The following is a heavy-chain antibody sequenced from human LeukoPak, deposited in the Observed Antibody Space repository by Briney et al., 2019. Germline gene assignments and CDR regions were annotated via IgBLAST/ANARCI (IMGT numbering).Heavy chain of an antibody. V-gene: IGHV4-59*08. CDR2: IYYSGST. J-gene: IGHJ5*02. Sequence: NSSETLSLTCTVSGGSISSYYWSWIRQPPGKGLEWIGYIYYSGSTNYNPSLKSRVTISVDTSKNQFSLKLSSVTAADTAVYYCARLIRDSFGPWGQGTLVTVSS. CDR3: ARLIRDSFGP. D-gene: IGHD3-22*01. CDR1: GGSISSYY.